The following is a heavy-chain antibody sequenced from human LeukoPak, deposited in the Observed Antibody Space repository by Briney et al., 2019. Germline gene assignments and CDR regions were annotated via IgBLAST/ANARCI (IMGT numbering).Heavy chain of an antibody. CDR1: GFTFSSYW. V-gene: IGHV3-74*01. CDR2: ISSDGSST. CDR3: ARAGGIFGVVNWSYYYYYGMDV. Sequence: GGSLRLSCAASGFTFSSYWMHWVRQAPGKGLVWVSRISSDGSSTSYADSVKGRFTISRDNAKNTLYLQMNSLRAEDTAVYYCARAGGIFGVVNWSYYYYYGMDVWGQGTTVTVSS. J-gene: IGHJ6*02. D-gene: IGHD3-3*01.